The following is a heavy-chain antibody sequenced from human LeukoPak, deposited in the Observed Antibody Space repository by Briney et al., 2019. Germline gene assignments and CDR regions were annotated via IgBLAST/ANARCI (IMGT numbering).Heavy chain of an antibody. J-gene: IGHJ4*02. CDR2: IKSKTDGGTT. CDR3: TTDGEDILTGYLQYDFDY. CDR1: GFTFSNAW. V-gene: IGHV3-15*01. D-gene: IGHD3-9*01. Sequence: GGSLRLSCAASGFTFSNAWMSWVRQAPGKGLEWVGRIKSKTDGGTTDYAAPVKGRFTISRDDSKNTLYLQMNSLKTGDTAVYYCTTDGEDILTGYLQYDFDYWGQGTLVTVSS.